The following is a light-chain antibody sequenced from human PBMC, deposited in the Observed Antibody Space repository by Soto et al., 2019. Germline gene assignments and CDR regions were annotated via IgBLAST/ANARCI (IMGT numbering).Light chain of an antibody. V-gene: IGKV3-11*01. J-gene: IGKJ4*01. CDR2: SAS. Sequence: EIVLTQSPATLSLSPGERATLSCRASQSVRNDLVWYHQKPGQAPRVLIYSASNRATGIPARFSGSGSGTDFTLTISSQEPEDCAVYYCQQRTNWPPTFGGGTKVEMK. CDR3: QQRTNWPPT. CDR1: QSVRND.